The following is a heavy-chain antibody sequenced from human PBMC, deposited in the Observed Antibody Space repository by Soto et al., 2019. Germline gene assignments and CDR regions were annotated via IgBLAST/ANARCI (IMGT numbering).Heavy chain of an antibody. CDR3: ARGVRGVIITWFDY. D-gene: IGHD3-10*01. Sequence: AASVKVSCKASGYTFTNYGITWVRQAPGQGLEWMGWISAYNGNTNSAQKLQGRVTMTTDTSMSTAYMELRSLRSDDTAVYYCARGVRGVIITWFDYWGQGTLVTVSS. V-gene: IGHV1-18*01. CDR2: ISAYNGNT. CDR1: GYTFTNYG. J-gene: IGHJ4*02.